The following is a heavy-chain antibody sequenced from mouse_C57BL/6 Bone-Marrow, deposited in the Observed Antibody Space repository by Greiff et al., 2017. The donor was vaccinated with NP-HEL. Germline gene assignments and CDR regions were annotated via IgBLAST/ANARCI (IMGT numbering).Heavy chain of an antibody. D-gene: IGHD1-1*01. CDR2: IYPGNSDT. CDR3: TRGALITTVVSFDY. Sequence: EVKLVESGTVLARPGASVKMSCKTSGYTFTSYWMHWVKQRPGQGLEWIGAIYPGNSDTSYNQKFKGKAKLTAVTSASTAYMELSSLTNECSAVYYFTRGALITTVVSFDYWGKGTTLTVSS. J-gene: IGHJ2*01. CDR1: GYTFTSYW. V-gene: IGHV1-5*01.